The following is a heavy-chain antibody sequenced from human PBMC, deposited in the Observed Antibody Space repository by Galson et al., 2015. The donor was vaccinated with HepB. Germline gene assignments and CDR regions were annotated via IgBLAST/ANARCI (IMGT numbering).Heavy chain of an antibody. V-gene: IGHV5-51*01. Sequence: QSGAEVKKPGESLKISCKGSGYSFTSYWIGWVRQMPGKGLEWMGIIYPGDSDTRYSPSFQGQVTISADKSISTAYLQWSSLKASDTAMYYCARSIRNSPGAHTVVVTAPQDAFDIWGQGTMVTVSS. CDR3: ARSIRNSPGAHTVVVTAPQDAFDI. D-gene: IGHD2-21*02. CDR2: IYPGDSDT. CDR1: GYSFTSYW. J-gene: IGHJ3*02.